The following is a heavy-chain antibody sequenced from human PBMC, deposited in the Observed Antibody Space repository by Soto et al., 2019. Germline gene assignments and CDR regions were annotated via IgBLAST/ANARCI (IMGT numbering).Heavy chain of an antibody. V-gene: IGHV4-30-2*01. CDR1: GGSISSGGYS. J-gene: IGHJ5*02. CDR3: ARGHCGGDCYPPYNWFDP. Sequence: PSETLSLTCAVSGGSISSGGYSWSWIRQPPGKGLEWIGYIYHSGSTYYNPSLKSRVTISVGRSKNQFSLKLSSVTAADTAVYYCARGHCGGDCYPPYNWFDPWGQGTLVTVSS. D-gene: IGHD2-21*02. CDR2: IYHSGST.